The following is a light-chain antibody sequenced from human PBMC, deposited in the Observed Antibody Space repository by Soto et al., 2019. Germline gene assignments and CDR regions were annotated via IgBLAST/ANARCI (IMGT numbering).Light chain of an antibody. CDR1: QTISSNN. Sequence: EIVLTQSPGTLSVSPGERATLSCRASQTISSNNLPWYKQKPGQAPSLLIYGTSSRATGIPDRSSGSGSGTDFTLTISSLEPEDSAIYSCQQYGSWTFGQGTKVEI. V-gene: IGKV3-20*01. J-gene: IGKJ1*01. CDR2: GTS. CDR3: QQYGSWT.